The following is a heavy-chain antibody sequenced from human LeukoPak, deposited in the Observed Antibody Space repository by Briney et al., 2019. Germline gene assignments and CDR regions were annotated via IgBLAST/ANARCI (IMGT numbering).Heavy chain of an antibody. CDR1: GASISSYY. J-gene: IGHJ5*02. CDR3: TNDWELGP. D-gene: IGHD1-26*01. V-gene: IGHV4-59*01. Sequence: SETLSLTCSVSGASISSYYWNWIRQPPGKGLERIGDSYTSGGTNYNPSLKSRVTISLDTSKDQFSLKLTSVTTPDTAFYYCTNDWELGPWGQGTLVTVSS. CDR2: SYTSGGT.